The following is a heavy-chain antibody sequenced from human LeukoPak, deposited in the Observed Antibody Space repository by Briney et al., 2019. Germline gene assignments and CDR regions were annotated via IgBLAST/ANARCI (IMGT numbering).Heavy chain of an antibody. CDR2: INHSGST. CDR1: GGSFSGYH. Sequence: SETLSLTCAVYGGSFSGYHWSWIRQPPGKGLEWIGEINHSGSTNYNPSLKSRVTISVDTSKNQFSLKVSSVTAADTAVYYCARLLGSPRIRFDYWGQGTLVTVSS. V-gene: IGHV4-34*01. CDR3: ARLLGSPRIRFDY. J-gene: IGHJ4*02. D-gene: IGHD1-14*01.